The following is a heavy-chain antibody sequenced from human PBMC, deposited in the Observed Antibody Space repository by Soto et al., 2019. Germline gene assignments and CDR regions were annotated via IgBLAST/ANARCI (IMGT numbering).Heavy chain of an antibody. V-gene: IGHV3-21*01. CDR2: ISSGSSYI. D-gene: IGHD6-13*01. CDR3: ARGMYSSMDV. Sequence: GGSLRLSCAASGFSFGSFSMNWVRQAPGKGLEWVSSISSGSSYIYYADSMKGRFTISRENAKNSLSLQMNSLRAEDTAVYYCARGMYSSMDVWGQGTTVTVSS. CDR1: GFSFGSFS. J-gene: IGHJ6*02.